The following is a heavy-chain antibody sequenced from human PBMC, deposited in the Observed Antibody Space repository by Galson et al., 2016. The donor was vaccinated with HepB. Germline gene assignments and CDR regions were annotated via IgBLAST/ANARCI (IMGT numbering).Heavy chain of an antibody. CDR3: SKDFGREVYGSSGP. J-gene: IGHJ5*02. D-gene: IGHD3-22*01. V-gene: IGHV3-23*01. CDR2: IMHSGATT. CDR1: GFTLNIYT. Sequence: SLRLSCAASGFTLNIYTMYWVRQAPGKGLKWVSTIMHSGATTYYADSVRGRFTVSRDNFRNTLYLQMNNLRPEDTAVYYCSKDFGREVYGSSGPWGQGALVTGST.